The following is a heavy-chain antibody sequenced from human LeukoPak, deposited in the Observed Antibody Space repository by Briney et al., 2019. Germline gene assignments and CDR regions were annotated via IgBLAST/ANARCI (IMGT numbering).Heavy chain of an antibody. CDR3: ARQTPSITMISPPDY. Sequence: SETLSLTCAIYGGSFTDYYCNWIRQPPGKGLEWIGEINHGGSTNYNPSLRSRVTVSVDRSKKQFSLKLSSVTAADTAVYYCARQTPSITMISPPDYWGQGTLVTVSS. CDR2: INHGGST. CDR1: GGSFTDYY. J-gene: IGHJ4*02. D-gene: IGHD3-22*01. V-gene: IGHV4-34*01.